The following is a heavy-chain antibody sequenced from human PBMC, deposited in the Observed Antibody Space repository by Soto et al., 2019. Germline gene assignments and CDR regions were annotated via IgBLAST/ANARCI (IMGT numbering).Heavy chain of an antibody. J-gene: IGHJ6*02. CDR2: ISAYNGNT. CDR3: ASQTYYDILTAEGAISSYHYYGMDV. CDR1: GYTFTSYG. D-gene: IGHD3-9*01. V-gene: IGHV1-18*01. Sequence: ASVKVSCKASGYTFTSYGISWVRQAPGQGLEWMGWISAYNGNTNYAQKLQGRVTMTTDTSTSTAYMEQRSLRSDDTAVYFCASQTYYDILTAEGAISSYHYYGMDVWGQGTTVTVSS.